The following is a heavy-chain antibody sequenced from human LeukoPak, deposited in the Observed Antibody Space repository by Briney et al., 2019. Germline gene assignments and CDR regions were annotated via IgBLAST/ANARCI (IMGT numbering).Heavy chain of an antibody. CDR3: ATLTYYYDSSGFTGEGAFDI. J-gene: IGHJ3*02. V-gene: IGHV1-2*06. Sequence: ASVKVSCKASGYTFTGYYMHWVRQAPGQGLGSMGRINPNSGGTNYAQKFQGRVTMTRDTSISTAYMELSRLRSDDTAVYYCATLTYYYDSSGFTGEGAFDIWGQGTMVTVSS. CDR2: INPNSGGT. D-gene: IGHD3-22*01. CDR1: GYTFTGYY.